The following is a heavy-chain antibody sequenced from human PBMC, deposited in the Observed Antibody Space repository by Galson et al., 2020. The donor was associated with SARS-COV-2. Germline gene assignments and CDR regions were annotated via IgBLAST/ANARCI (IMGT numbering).Heavy chain of an antibody. CDR2: IYYSGST. J-gene: IGHJ6*03. Sequence: SETLSLTCTVSGGSISSHYWSWIRQPPGKGLEWIGYIYYSGSTKYNPSLKSRVTISVDTSKNQFSLKLSSVTAADTAVYYCARDGSYPYYYYYMDVWGKGTTVTVSS. CDR3: ARDGSYPYYYYYMDV. CDR1: GGSISSHY. V-gene: IGHV4-59*11. D-gene: IGHD1-26*01.